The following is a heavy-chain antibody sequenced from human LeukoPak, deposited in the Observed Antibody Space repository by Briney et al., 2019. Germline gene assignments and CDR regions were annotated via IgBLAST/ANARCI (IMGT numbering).Heavy chain of an antibody. D-gene: IGHD6-6*01. CDR2: IRTHSSDT. CDR3: AKDSFSSSFDY. V-gene: IGHV1-18*01. J-gene: IGHJ4*02. CDR1: GYTLTNND. Sequence: ASVRVSCKASGYTLTNNDIAWVRQAPGQGLEWLGWIRTHSSDTSYAQNFLGRVTMTADIYMSTVYMDLGSLRSDDTAVYYCAKDSFSSSFDYWGQGTLVTVSS.